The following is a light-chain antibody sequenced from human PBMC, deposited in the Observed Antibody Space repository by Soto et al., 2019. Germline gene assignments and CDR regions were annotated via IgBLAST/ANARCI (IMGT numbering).Light chain of an antibody. CDR2: KAS. V-gene: IGKV1-5*03. Sequence: IQMTQSPSTLSPSVGDSVTITFRASQTISSWLAWYQQKPGKAPKLLIYKASSLESGVPSRFSGSGSGTEFTLTISSLQPDDFATYYCQQYNSYSTFGQGTRLEIK. CDR1: QTISSW. J-gene: IGKJ5*01. CDR3: QQYNSYST.